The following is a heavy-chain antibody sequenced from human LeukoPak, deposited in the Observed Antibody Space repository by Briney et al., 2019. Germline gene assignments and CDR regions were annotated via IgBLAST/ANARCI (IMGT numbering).Heavy chain of an antibody. D-gene: IGHD3-22*01. CDR2: IIPILGIA. J-gene: IGHJ6*02. Sequence: SVKVSCKASGGTFSSYAISWVRQAPGQGLEWMGRIIPILGIANYAQKFQGRVTITADKSTSTAYMELSSLRSEDTAVYYCAMQAHYYDSSGYYAPLNGMDVWGQGTTVTDSS. V-gene: IGHV1-69*04. CDR1: GGTFSSYA. CDR3: AMQAHYYDSSGYYAPLNGMDV.